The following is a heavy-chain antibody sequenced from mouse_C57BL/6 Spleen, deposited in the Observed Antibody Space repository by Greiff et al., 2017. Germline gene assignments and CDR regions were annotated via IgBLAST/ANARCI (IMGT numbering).Heavy chain of an antibody. CDR1: GFTFSDYG. CDR3: ARSIYDGYYGYFDV. CDR2: ISSGSSTI. V-gene: IGHV5-17*01. D-gene: IGHD2-3*01. J-gene: IGHJ1*03. Sequence: EVKVVESGGGLVKPGGSLKLSCAASGFTFSDYGMHWVRQAPEKGLEWVAYISSGSSTIYYADTVKGRFTISRDNAKNTLFLQMTSLRSEDTAMYYCARSIYDGYYGYFDVWGTGTTVTVSS.